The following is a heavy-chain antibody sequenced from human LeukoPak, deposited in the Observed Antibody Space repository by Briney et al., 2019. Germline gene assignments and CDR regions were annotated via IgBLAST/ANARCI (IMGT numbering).Heavy chain of an antibody. CDR1: GYTFTGYY. Sequence: ASVKVSCKASGYTFTGYYMHWVRQAPGQGLEWMGWINPNSGGTNYAQKFQGRVTMTRDTSISTAYMELSRLRSDDTAVYYCARARRDDSSSDYLDYWGQGTLVTVSS. J-gene: IGHJ4*02. CDR2: INPNSGGT. CDR3: ARARRDDSSSDYLDY. D-gene: IGHD6-13*01. V-gene: IGHV1-2*02.